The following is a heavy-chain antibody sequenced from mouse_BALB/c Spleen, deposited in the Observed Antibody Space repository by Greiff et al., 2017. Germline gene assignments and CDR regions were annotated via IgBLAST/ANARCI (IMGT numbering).Heavy chain of an antibody. J-gene: IGHJ3*01. Sequence: LVKPGASVKISCKASGYSFTGYYMHWVKPSHGKSLEWIGYISCYNGATSYNQKFKGKATFTVDTSSSTAYMQFNSLTSEDSAVYYCARSGYDYDGAWFAYWGQGTLVTVAA. V-gene: IGHV1S34*01. CDR1: GYSFTGYY. CDR2: ISCYNGAT. D-gene: IGHD2-4*01. CDR3: ARSGYDYDGAWFAY.